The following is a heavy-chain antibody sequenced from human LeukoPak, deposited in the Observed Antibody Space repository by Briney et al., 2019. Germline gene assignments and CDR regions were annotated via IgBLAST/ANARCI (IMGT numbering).Heavy chain of an antibody. CDR2: IPYDGSNK. CDR3: AKDQGDGYNSFDY. Sequence: GRSLRLSCAASGFTFSSYGMHWVRQAPGKGLEWVAVIPYDGSNKYYADSVKGRFTISRDNSKNTLYLQMNSLRAEDTAVYYCAKDQGDGYNSFDYWGQGTLVTVSS. J-gene: IGHJ4*02. D-gene: IGHD5-24*01. V-gene: IGHV3-30*18. CDR1: GFTFSSYG.